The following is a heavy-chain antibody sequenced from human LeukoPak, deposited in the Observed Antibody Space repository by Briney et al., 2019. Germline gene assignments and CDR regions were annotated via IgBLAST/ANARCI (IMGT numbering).Heavy chain of an antibody. V-gene: IGHV3-48*03. D-gene: IGHD3-22*01. CDR3: ARGDYYDTSGFRGGYYYYGVDV. Sequence: GGSLRLSCAASGFTFSYYEMNWVRQAPGKGLEWVSYISSSGSTIYYADSVKGRFTISRDNAKNSLYLQMNSLRAEDTAVYYCARGDYYDTSGFRGGYYYYGVDVWGQGTTVTVSS. J-gene: IGHJ6*02. CDR2: ISSSGSTI. CDR1: GFTFSYYE.